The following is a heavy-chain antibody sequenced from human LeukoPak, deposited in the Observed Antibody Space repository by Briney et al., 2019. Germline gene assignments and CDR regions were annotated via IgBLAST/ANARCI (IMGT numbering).Heavy chain of an antibody. CDR2: ITGGGESI. V-gene: IGHV3-23*01. CDR3: ARGVPRPFDY. J-gene: IGHJ4*02. Sequence: GGSLRLSCAASGFTFEASAMSWVRQAPGKGLEWVAVITGGGESIYYADSVKGRFTISRDNAKNSLYLQMNSLRAEDTAVYYCARGVPRPFDYWGQGTLVTVSS. CDR1: GFTFEASA.